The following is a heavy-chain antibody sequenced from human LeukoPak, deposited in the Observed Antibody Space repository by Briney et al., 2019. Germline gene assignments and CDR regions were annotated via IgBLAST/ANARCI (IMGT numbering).Heavy chain of an antibody. Sequence: SETLSLTCAVYGGSFSGYYWSWIRQPPGKGLEWIGEINHSGSTNYNPSLKSRVTISVDTSKNQFSLKLSSVTAADPAVYYCARLRRVRYFDYWGQGTLVTVSS. V-gene: IGHV4-34*01. CDR2: INHSGST. CDR3: ARLRRVRYFDY. J-gene: IGHJ4*02. D-gene: IGHD1-1*01. CDR1: GGSFSGYY.